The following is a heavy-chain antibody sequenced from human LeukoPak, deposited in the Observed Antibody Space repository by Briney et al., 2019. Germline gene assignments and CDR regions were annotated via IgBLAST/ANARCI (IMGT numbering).Heavy chain of an antibody. CDR2: ISSSSGPI. J-gene: IGHJ6*03. D-gene: IGHD5-12*01. Sequence: QPGGSLRLSCAASGFTFSRYGMHWVRQAPGKGLEWVSYISSSSGPIYYADSVRGRFSISRDNAKNSLYLQMNSLRAEDTAVYYCASERWLRYYMDVWGKGTTVTVSS. V-gene: IGHV3-48*01. CDR1: GFTFSRYG. CDR3: ASERWLRYYMDV.